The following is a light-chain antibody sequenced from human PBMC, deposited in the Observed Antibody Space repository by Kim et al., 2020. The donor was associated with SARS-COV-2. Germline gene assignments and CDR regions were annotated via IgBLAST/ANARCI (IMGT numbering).Light chain of an antibody. CDR1: QSVRSSY. Sequence: SPGERATLPRRASQSVRSSYLAWYQQKPGQAPRLLIYNASNRATGIPDRFSGSGSGTDFTLTISRVQPEDFAVYYCQQYGDSPRTFGQGTKVDIK. CDR3: QQYGDSPRT. J-gene: IGKJ1*01. CDR2: NAS. V-gene: IGKV3-20*01.